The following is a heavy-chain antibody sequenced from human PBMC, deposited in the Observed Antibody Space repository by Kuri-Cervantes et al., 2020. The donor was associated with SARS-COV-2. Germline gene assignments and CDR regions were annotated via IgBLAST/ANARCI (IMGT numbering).Heavy chain of an antibody. D-gene: IGHD3-3*01. CDR2: IRYDGSNK. CDR3: ASGSITIFGVVTTGFDY. Sequence: GGSLRLSCAASGLTFSSYGMHWVRQAPGKGLEWVAFIRYDGSNKYYADSVKGRFTISRDNSKNTLYLQMNSLRAEDTAVYYCASGSITIFGVVTTGFDYWGQGTLVTVSS. J-gene: IGHJ4*02. CDR1: GLTFSSYG. V-gene: IGHV3-30*02.